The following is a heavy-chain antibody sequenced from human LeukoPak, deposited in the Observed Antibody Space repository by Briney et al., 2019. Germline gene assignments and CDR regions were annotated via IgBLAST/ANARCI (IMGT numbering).Heavy chain of an antibody. Sequence: GASVKVSCKASGYTFTSYYMHWVRQAPGQGPEWMGIINPSGGSTSYAQKFQGRVTMTRDTSTSTVYMELSSLRSEDTAVYYCARDRGPYYDSSGYYFPDYWGQGTLVTVSS. J-gene: IGHJ4*02. D-gene: IGHD3-22*01. CDR1: GYTFTSYY. CDR2: INPSGGST. CDR3: ARDRGPYYDSSGYYFPDY. V-gene: IGHV1-46*01.